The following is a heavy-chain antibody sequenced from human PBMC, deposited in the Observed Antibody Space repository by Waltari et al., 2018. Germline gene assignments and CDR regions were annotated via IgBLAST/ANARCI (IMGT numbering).Heavy chain of an antibody. Sequence: QVQLQESDPGLVKPSETLSLTCTVSGGSISSYYWSWIRQPPGKGLEWIGYTYYSGSTNYNPSLKSRVTISVDTSKNQFSLKLSSVTAADTAVYYCARDGYSSSWYGPGYFDYWGQGTLVTVSS. CDR3: ARDGYSSSWYGPGYFDY. J-gene: IGHJ4*02. V-gene: IGHV4-59*01. CDR2: TYYSGST. D-gene: IGHD6-13*01. CDR1: GGSISSYY.